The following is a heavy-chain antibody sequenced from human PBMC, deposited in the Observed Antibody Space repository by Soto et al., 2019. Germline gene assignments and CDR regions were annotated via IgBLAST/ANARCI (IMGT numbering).Heavy chain of an antibody. V-gene: IGHV4-39*01. D-gene: IGHD4-17*01. CDR2: IYYSGST. CDR1: GGSISSSSYY. Sequence: SETLSLTCTVSGGSISSSSYYWGWIRQPPGKGLEWIGSIYYSGSTYYNPFLKSRVTISVDTSKNQFSLKLSSVTAADTAVYYCARRGGYGDYDFDYWGQGTLVTVSS. J-gene: IGHJ4*02. CDR3: ARRGGYGDYDFDY.